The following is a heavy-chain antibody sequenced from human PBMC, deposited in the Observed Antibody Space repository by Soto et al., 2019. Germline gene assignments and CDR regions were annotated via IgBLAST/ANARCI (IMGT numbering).Heavy chain of an antibody. Sequence: VASVKVSCKASGGTFSSYAISWVRQAPGQGLEWMGGIIPIFGTANYAQKFQGRVTITADKSTSTAYMELSSLRSEDTAVYYCARDYDFWSGYYTGVYYYGMDVWGQGTTVNVS. CDR1: GGTFSSYA. CDR3: ARDYDFWSGYYTGVYYYGMDV. CDR2: IIPIFGTA. D-gene: IGHD3-3*01. V-gene: IGHV1-69*06. J-gene: IGHJ6*02.